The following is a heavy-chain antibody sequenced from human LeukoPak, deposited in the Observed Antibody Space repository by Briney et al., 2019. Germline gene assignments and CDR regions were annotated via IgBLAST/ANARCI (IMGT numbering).Heavy chain of an antibody. CDR1: GGTFSIYV. Sequence: SVNVSFTASGGTFSIYVISWVRQAPGQGLEWMGGIIPIFGTANYAQKFQGRVTMTRDTSTSTVYMELSSLRSEDTAVYYCARDRSDTAMAHYFDYWGQGTLVTVSS. J-gene: IGHJ4*02. D-gene: IGHD5-18*01. V-gene: IGHV1-69*05. CDR2: IIPIFGTA. CDR3: ARDRSDTAMAHYFDY.